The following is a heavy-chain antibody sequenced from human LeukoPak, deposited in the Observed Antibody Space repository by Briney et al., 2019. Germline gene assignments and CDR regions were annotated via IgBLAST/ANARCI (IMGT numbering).Heavy chain of an antibody. D-gene: IGHD1-26*01. CDR3: ARDLYGSYYYFDY. J-gene: IGHJ4*02. V-gene: IGHV3-11*01. CDR1: GFTFSDYY. Sequence: GGSPRLSCAASGFTFSDYYMSWIRQAPGKGLEWVSYISSSGSTIYYADSVKGRFTISRDNAKNSLYLQMNSLRAEDTAVYYCARDLYGSYYYFDYWGQGTLVTVSS. CDR2: ISSSGSTI.